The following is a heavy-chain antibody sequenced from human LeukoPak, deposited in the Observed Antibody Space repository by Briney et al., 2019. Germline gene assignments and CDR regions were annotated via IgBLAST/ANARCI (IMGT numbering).Heavy chain of an antibody. V-gene: IGHV1-18*01. D-gene: IGHD3-22*01. J-gene: IGHJ1*01. CDR2: ITAYNGNT. CDR3: TRGSSGHYYPQFQH. CDR1: VYSFTSYG. Sequence: ASVKASCKPSVYSFTSYGFMWVRQAPGQGLEWMGWITAYNGNTKYAQKFQGRVTMTTDTSTSTVYMDLRSLRSDDTAVYYCTRGSSGHYYPQFQHGGQGTLVTVSS.